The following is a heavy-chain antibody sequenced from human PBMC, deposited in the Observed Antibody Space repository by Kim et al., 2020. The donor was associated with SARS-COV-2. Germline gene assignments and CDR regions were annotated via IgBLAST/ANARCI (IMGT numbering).Heavy chain of an antibody. J-gene: IGHJ4*02. CDR1: GFTSSRSW. D-gene: IGHD2-2*01. CDR3: VHALGSRPEGY. CDR2: IKTDGNEK. V-gene: IGHV3-7*01. Sequence: GGSLRLSCAASGFTSSRSWMNWVRQTPGKGLEWVANIKTDGNEKNYVDSVKGRFTISRDNSENSVYLQMNSLRVEDTAVYYCVHALGSRPEGYWGQGTLV.